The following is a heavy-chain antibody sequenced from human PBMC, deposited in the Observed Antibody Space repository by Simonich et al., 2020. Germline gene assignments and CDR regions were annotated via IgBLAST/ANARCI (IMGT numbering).Heavy chain of an antibody. CDR3: ARVGYSNYYYYGMDV. V-gene: IGHV4-38-2*01. J-gene: IGHJ6*02. CDR1: GYSISSGYY. CDR2: VYHMGSN. Sequence: QVQLQESGPGLVKPSETLSLTCAVSGYSISSGYYWGWIRQPPGKGLEWIGSVYHMGSNYNTPSLKSRVNISVDTSKNQFSLKLSAVTAADTAVYYCARVGYSNYYYYGMDVWGQGTTVTVSS. D-gene: IGHD6-13*01.